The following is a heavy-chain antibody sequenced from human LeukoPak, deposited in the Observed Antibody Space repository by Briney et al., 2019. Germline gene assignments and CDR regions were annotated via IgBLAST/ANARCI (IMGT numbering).Heavy chain of an antibody. CDR1: GYTFTKSDY. V-gene: IGHV1-46*01. Sequence: ASVNLSCKSSGYTFTKSDYMHWVRQAPAPGLEWMGILNPSDGTTFYAHKFQGRVTMTRDTSANTVYMELSSLRSEDTAVFYCARGPTDMDFDYWGQGSLVTVSS. J-gene: IGHJ4*02. CDR3: ARGPTDMDFDY. CDR2: LNPSDGTT.